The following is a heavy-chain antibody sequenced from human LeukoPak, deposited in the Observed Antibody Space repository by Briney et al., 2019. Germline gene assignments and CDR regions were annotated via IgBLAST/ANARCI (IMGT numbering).Heavy chain of an antibody. J-gene: IGHJ3*02. V-gene: IGHV4-59*01. Sequence: SETLSLTCTVSGGSLSSYYWSWIRQPPGKGLEWIGYIYYSGRTYDNPSLKSRVTISRDTSKNQFSLKLSSVTAADTAVYYCARVLTYSSSSVSAFDIWGQGTMVSVSS. D-gene: IGHD6-13*01. CDR3: ARVLTYSSSSVSAFDI. CDR2: IYYSGRT. CDR1: GGSLSSYY.